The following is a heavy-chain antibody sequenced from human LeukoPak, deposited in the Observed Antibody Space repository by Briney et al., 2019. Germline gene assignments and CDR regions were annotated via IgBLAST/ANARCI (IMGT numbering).Heavy chain of an antibody. CDR1: GFTFSSYS. V-gene: IGHV3-21*01. D-gene: IGHD2-15*01. CDR3: AIDHPLGGGSGYYYYYGMDV. J-gene: IGHJ6*02. Sequence: GGSLRLSCAASGFTFSSYSMNWVRQAPGKGLEWVSSISSSSSYIYYADSVKGRFTISRDNAKNSLYLQMNSLRAEDTAVYYCAIDHPLGGGSGYYYYYGMDVWGQGTTVTVSS. CDR2: ISSSSSYI.